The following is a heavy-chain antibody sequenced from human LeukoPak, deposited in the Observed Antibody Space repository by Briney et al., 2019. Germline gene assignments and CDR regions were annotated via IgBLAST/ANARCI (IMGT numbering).Heavy chain of an antibody. V-gene: IGHV4-59*12. J-gene: IGHJ4*02. CDR2: IYYSGST. Sequence: PSETLSLTCTVSGGSISSYYWSWIRQPPGKGLEWIGYIYYSGSTNYNPSLKSRVTISVDTSKNQFSLKLSSVTAADTAVYYCARSSPSSGWYGSDYWGQGTLVTVSS. CDR3: ARSSPSSGWYGSDY. D-gene: IGHD6-19*01. CDR1: GGSISSYY.